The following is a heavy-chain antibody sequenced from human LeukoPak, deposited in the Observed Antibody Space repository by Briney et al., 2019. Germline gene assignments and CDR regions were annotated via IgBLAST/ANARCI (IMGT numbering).Heavy chain of an antibody. CDR2: IYYSGST. Sequence: PSETLSLTCTVSGGSISSGDYYWSWIRQPPGKGLEWIGYIYYSGSTYYNPSLKGRVTISVDTSKNQFSLKLSSVTAADTAVYYCARSVGYCSSTSCYYFETSTDNNWFDPWGQGTLVTVSS. D-gene: IGHD2-2*01. V-gene: IGHV4-30-4*01. CDR3: ARSVGYCSSTSCYYFETSTDNNWFDP. CDR1: GGSISSGDYY. J-gene: IGHJ5*02.